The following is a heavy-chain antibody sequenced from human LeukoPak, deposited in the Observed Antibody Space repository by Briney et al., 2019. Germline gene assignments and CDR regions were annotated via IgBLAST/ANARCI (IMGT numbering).Heavy chain of an antibody. D-gene: IGHD5/OR15-5a*01. J-gene: IGHJ6*02. CDR3: TRDSSTLGLDV. V-gene: IGHV3-49*03. CDR1: GFTFGDYA. CDR2: TRSKAYGGTT. Sequence: GGSLRLSCTASGFTFGDYAMSWFRQAPGKGLEWVGFTRSKAYGGTTEYAASVKGRFTISRDDSKSIAYLQMNSLKTEDTAVYYCTRDSSTLGLDVWGQGTTVTVSS.